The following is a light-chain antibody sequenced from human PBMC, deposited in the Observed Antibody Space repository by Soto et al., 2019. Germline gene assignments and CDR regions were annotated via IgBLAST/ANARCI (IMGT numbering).Light chain of an antibody. CDR2: KAS. J-gene: IGKJ1*01. CDR1: QTISSW. V-gene: IGKV1-5*03. CDR3: QPYNSYSYA. Sequence: DIQMTQSPSTLSGSVGDRVTITCRASQTISSWLAWYQQKPGKAPKLLIYKASTLKSGVPSRFSGSGSGTEFTLTISSLQPDAFATYCSQPYNSYSYAFGQGTKVALK.